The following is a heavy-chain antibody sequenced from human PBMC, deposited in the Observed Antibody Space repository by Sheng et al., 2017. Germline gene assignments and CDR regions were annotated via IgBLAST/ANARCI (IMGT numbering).Heavy chain of an antibody. J-gene: IGHJ4*02. V-gene: IGHV3-7*01. CDR1: GFTFSSYW. CDR3: VSTRRKVVRTSRPLPFIRNVTRSRTRYGVPF. D-gene: IGHD3-10*02. CDR2: IKQDGSEK. Sequence: VQLVESGGGVVQPRRSLRLSCAASGFTFSSYWMSWVRQAPGKGLEWVANIKQDGSEKYYVDSVKGRFTISRDNAKNSLYLQMNSLRAEDTAVSTYVSTRRKVVRTSRPLPFIRNVTRSRTRYGVPFGVRGT.